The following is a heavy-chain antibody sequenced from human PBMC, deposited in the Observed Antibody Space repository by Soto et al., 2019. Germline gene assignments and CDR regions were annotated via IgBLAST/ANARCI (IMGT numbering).Heavy chain of an antibody. D-gene: IGHD3-10*01. CDR3: ARDGINYYGSVYYYYYGMDV. Sequence: GASVKVSCKASGGTFSSYTISWVRQAPGQGLEWMGRIIPILGIANYAQKFQGRVTITADKSTSTAYMELSGLRSEDTAVYYCARDGINYYGSVYYYYYGMDVWGQGTTVTAP. CDR1: GGTFSSYT. J-gene: IGHJ6*02. CDR2: IIPILGIA. V-gene: IGHV1-69*04.